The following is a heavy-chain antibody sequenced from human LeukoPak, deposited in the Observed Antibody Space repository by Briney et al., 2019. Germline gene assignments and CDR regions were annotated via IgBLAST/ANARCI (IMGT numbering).Heavy chain of an antibody. Sequence: GGSLRLSCAASGFTFSSYAMHWVRQAPGKGLEYVSAISSNGGSTYYANSVKGRFTISRDNSKNTLYLQMGSLRAEDMAVYYCARALYYDILTGPPDYWGQGTLVTVSS. CDR1: GFTFSSYA. V-gene: IGHV3-64*01. CDR2: ISSNGGST. CDR3: ARALYYDILTGPPDY. D-gene: IGHD3-9*01. J-gene: IGHJ4*02.